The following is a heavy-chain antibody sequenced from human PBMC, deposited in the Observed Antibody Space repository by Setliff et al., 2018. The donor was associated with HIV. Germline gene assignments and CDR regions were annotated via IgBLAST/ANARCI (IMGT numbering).Heavy chain of an antibody. V-gene: IGHV1-8*01. CDR2: TNPKSGVS. CDR3: ARAKEVGGVILTGGLDV. Sequence: ASVKVSCKPSGQSFTNYDIHWLRRASGQGLDGMGWTNPKSGVSGSALKFHDRVTMTRDTSTLTLYMELSSLTSEDTAVDYCARAKEVGGVILTGGLDVWGQGTTVTVSS. D-gene: IGHD3-16*02. J-gene: IGHJ6*02. CDR1: GQSFTNYD.